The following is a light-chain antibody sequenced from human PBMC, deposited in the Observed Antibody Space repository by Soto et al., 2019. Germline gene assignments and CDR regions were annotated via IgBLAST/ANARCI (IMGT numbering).Light chain of an antibody. Sequence: QLVLTQPAPVSGSPGQSITISCTGTSSDVGSYNLVSWYQQHPGKAPKLMIYEGSKRPSGVSNRFSGSKSGNTASLTISGLQAEDEADYYCCSYAGSSTYVFGTGTKVTVL. J-gene: IGLJ1*01. CDR1: SSDVGSYNL. CDR2: EGS. CDR3: CSYAGSSTYV. V-gene: IGLV2-23*01.